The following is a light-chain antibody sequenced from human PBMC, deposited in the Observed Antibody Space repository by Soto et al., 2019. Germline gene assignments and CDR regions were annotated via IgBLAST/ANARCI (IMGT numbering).Light chain of an antibody. CDR1: QSVSSN. Sequence: EIVMTQSPATLSVSPGERATLSCRASQSVSSNLAWYQQKPGQAPRLLIYGASSRATGIQDRFSGSGSGTDFTLTISRLEPEDFAVYYCKQYGSSRWTFGQGTKVDIK. CDR2: GAS. J-gene: IGKJ1*01. CDR3: KQYGSSRWT. V-gene: IGKV3-20*01.